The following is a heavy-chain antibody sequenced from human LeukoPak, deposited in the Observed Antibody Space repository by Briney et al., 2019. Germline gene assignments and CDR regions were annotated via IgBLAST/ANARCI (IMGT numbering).Heavy chain of an antibody. Sequence: PGTSLRLSCTASGFNFGIYGMHWVRQAPGKGLEWVAVMWDDGTNEYYVESVKGRFTISRDNGKRTLYLQMNSLRAEDAAVYYCPSGGLRSFSVDYWGQGTLVTVSS. CDR3: PSGGLRSFSVDY. CDR2: MWDDGTNE. CDR1: GFNFGIYG. V-gene: IGHV3-33*03. D-gene: IGHD3-16*01. J-gene: IGHJ4*02.